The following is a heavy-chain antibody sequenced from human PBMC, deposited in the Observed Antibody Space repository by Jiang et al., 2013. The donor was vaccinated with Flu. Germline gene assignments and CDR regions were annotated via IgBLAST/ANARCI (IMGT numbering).Heavy chain of an antibody. CDR3: ARSRAVAVGTATRTYYYYYMDV. CDR2: MYYSGRT. J-gene: IGHJ6*03. V-gene: IGHV4-39*07. CDR1: GGSISGSNYY. D-gene: IGHD2-15*01. Sequence: TLSLTCSVSGGSISGSNYYWGWIRQPPGKGLDWIGSMYYSGRTYDNPSLKSRVTISVDTSKNQFSLKLSSVTAADTAVYYCARSRAVAVGTATRTYYYYYMDVWGKGTTVTVSS.